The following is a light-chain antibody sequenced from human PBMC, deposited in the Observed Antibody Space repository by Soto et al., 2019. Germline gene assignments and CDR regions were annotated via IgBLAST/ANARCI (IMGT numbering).Light chain of an antibody. V-gene: IGKV3-15*01. J-gene: IGKJ1*01. CDR3: QQYGSLPWT. CDR2: GAS. Sequence: ELVMTQSPPTPSASPAERGTLSCRASQSVSSSLAWYQQKPGQAPRLLIYGASARASGIPARFSGSGSGTEFTLTIASLQPEDFAAYYCQQYGSLPWTFGQGTKVDIK. CDR1: QSVSSS.